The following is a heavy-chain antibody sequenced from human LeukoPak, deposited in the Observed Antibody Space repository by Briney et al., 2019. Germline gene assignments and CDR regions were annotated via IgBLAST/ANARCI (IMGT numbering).Heavy chain of an antibody. CDR2: IYYSGST. D-gene: IGHD2-21*02. CDR3: ASGGYYCGGDCYSG. Sequence: SETLSLTCTVSGGSISSYYWSWIRQPPGKGLEWIGYIYYSGSTNHNPSLKSRVTISVDTSKNQFSLKLSSVTAADTAVYYCASGGYYCGGDCYSGWGQGTLVTVSS. J-gene: IGHJ4*02. CDR1: GGSISSYY. V-gene: IGHV4-59*01.